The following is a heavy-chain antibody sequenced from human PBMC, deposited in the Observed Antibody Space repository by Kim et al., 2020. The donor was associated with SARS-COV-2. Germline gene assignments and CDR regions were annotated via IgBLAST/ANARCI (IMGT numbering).Heavy chain of an antibody. CDR3: VHIDLGGADLEL. J-gene: IGHJ2*01. CDR1: GFRFSTSW. Sequence: GGSLRLSCAASGFRFSTSWMHWVRQAPGKGLVWVSRIKNDGSETSYTDSVKGRFTISRDNAKNTMYLQMNSLRVEDTAVYYCVHIDLGGADLELWGRGTL. V-gene: IGHV3-74*01. CDR2: IKNDGSET. D-gene: IGHD1-26*01.